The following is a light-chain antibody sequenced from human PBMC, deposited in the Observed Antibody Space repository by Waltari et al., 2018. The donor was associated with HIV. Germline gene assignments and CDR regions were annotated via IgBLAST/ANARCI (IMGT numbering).Light chain of an antibody. V-gene: IGLV1-40*01. CDR1: SSTIGAGYE. CDR2: GNT. Sequence: QSILTQPPSVSGAPGQRVIISCPGSSSTIGAGYEVHWYQQLPGRAPKLLIFGNTNRPSGVPDRFSGSKSGASASLAITGLQADDEADYFCQSYDSSLSGSYVFGSGTKVTVL. CDR3: QSYDSSLSGSYV. J-gene: IGLJ1*01.